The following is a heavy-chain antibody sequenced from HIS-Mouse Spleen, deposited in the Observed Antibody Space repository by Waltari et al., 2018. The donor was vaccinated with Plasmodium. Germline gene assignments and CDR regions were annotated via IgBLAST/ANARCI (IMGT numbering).Heavy chain of an antibody. J-gene: IGHJ5*02. CDR2: IKPNSGGT. V-gene: IGHV1-2*02. CDR1: GYTFTGYY. Sequence: QVQLVQSGAEVKKPGASVKVSCKASGYTFTGYYMHWVRQAPGQGLEWMGWIKPNSGGTNYAQKFQGRVTMTRDTSISTAYMELSRLRSDDTAVYYCARGIAVAGSHGWFDPWGQGTLVTVSS. CDR3: ARGIAVAGSHGWFDP. D-gene: IGHD6-19*01.